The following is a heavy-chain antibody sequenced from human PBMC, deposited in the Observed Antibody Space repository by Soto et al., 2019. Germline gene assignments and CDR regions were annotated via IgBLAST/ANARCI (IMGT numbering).Heavy chain of an antibody. J-gene: IGHJ4*02. D-gene: IGHD5-12*01. V-gene: IGHV3-30*18. Sequence: GGSLRLSCAASGFTFSSCGMHWVRQAPGKGLEWVAVISYDGSNKYYADSVKGRFTISRDNSKNTLYLQMNSLRAEDTAVYYCAKDHGLDYWGQGTLVTVSS. CDR3: AKDHGLDY. CDR1: GFTFSSCG. CDR2: ISYDGSNK.